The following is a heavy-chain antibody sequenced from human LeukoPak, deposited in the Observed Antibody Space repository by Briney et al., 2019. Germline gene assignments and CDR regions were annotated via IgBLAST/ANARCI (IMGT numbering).Heavy chain of an antibody. Sequence: ESGPTLVKPTQTLTLTCTFSGFSLTTSGVGVGWIRQPPGKALEWLALIYWDDNKLYNPSLKSRLTITKDTSKNQVVLTMTNMDPVDTATYYCAHYGDYRFMYYFDHWGQGTLVTVSS. CDR1: GFSLTTSGVG. CDR2: IYWDDNK. CDR3: AHYGDYRFMYYFDH. J-gene: IGHJ4*02. D-gene: IGHD4-17*01. V-gene: IGHV2-5*02.